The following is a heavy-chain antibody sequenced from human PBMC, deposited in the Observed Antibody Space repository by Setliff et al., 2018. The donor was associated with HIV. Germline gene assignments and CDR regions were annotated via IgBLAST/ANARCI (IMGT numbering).Heavy chain of an antibody. D-gene: IGHD1-26*01. CDR2: TVIDGTYT. CDR1: GFTFSSHG. Sequence: GGSLRLSCSVSGFTFSSHGMHWVRQTPGKGLEWVAFTVIDGTYTFYAESVKGRFAISRDNAKSTLYLQMNSLSPDDTAVYYCVKDPREGAGYFDYWGQGTQVTVSS. CDR3: VKDPREGAGYFDY. J-gene: IGHJ4*02. V-gene: IGHV3-30*02.